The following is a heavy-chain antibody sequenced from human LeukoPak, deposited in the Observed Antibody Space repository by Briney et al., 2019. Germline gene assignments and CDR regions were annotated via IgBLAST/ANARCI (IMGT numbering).Heavy chain of an antibody. CDR2: IYYSGST. CDR1: GGSISSSSYY. CDR3: ARDGPIAAAGRAFDI. Sequence: SETLSLTCTVSGGSISSSSYYWGWIRQPPGKGLKWIGSIYYSGSTYYNPSLKSRVTISVDTSKNQFSLKLSSVTAADTAVYYCARDGPIAAAGRAFDIWGQGTMVTVSS. J-gene: IGHJ3*02. D-gene: IGHD6-13*01. V-gene: IGHV4-39*07.